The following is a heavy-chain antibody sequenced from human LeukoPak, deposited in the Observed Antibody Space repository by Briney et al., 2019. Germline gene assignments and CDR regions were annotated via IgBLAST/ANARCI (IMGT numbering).Heavy chain of an antibody. D-gene: IGHD3-3*01. CDR2: MNPNSGNT. CDR3: ARGGSYDFWSGYYPNFDY. Sequence: GSSVKVSCKASGGTFSSYAISWVRQATGQGLEWMGWMNPNSGNTGYAQKFQGRVTMTRNTSISTAYMELSSLRSEDTAVYYCARGGSYDFWSGYYPNFDYWGQGTLVTVSS. CDR1: GGTFSSYA. V-gene: IGHV1-8*02. J-gene: IGHJ4*02.